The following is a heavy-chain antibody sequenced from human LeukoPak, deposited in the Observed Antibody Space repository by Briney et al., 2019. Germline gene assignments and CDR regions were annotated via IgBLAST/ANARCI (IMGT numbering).Heavy chain of an antibody. D-gene: IGHD3-16*02. CDR3: ARDGEISSGGVVVSPTFDH. Sequence: GASVKVSCKASGFILKTYGISWVRQAQGEGLEWMGWISGNNGNTNYAPRFLGRVTLTRDTSTDTVYMELGSLTSDETDVYYCARDGEISSGGVVVSPTFDHWGQGTLISVSS. CDR1: GFILKTYG. J-gene: IGHJ4*02. CDR2: ISGNNGNT. V-gene: IGHV1-18*01.